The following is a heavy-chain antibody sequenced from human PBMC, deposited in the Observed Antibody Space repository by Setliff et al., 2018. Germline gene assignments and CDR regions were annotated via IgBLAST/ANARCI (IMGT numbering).Heavy chain of an antibody. D-gene: IGHD1-26*01. CDR3: ARSPPNRGVGQGHYMDV. J-gene: IGHJ6*03. Sequence: GASVKVSCKASGHRFTDYNLHWVRQAPGQGLEWMGWINPNSGDTHSAQKFQGRVTMTIDTSTSTAYVEVRSLTSDDTAVYYCARSPPNRGVGQGHYMDVWGIGTTVTVSS. CDR2: INPNSGDT. CDR1: GHRFTDYN. V-gene: IGHV1-2*02.